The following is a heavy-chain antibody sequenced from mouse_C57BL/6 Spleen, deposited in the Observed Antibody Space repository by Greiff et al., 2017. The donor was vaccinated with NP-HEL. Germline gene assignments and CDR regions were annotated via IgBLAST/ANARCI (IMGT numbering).Heavy chain of an antibody. CDR3: ARADGYYEYYAMDY. J-gene: IGHJ4*01. CDR1: GYTFTSYW. V-gene: IGHV1-52*01. D-gene: IGHD2-3*01. CDR2: IDPSDSEP. Sequence: QVQLQQPGAELVRPGSSVKLSCKASGYTFTSYWMHWVKQRPIQGLEWIGNIDPSDSEPHYNQKFKDKATLTVDKSSSTAYMQLSSLTSEDSAVYYCARADGYYEYYAMDYWGQGTSVTVSS.